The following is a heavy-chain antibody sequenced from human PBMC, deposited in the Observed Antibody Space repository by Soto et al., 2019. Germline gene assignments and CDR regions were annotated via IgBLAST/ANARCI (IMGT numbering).Heavy chain of an antibody. Sequence: QVQLVESGGGVVQPGRSLRLSCAASGFTFSTYGFHWVRQAPGKGLEWVGFISKDAYIISYADSVKGRFTISRDNSKNSLYLHMNSLRLEDTAIYYCAKDVPTVTEYYFDLWGQGTLATVSS. D-gene: IGHD4-17*01. J-gene: IGHJ4*02. CDR2: ISKDAYII. V-gene: IGHV3-30*18. CDR3: AKDVPTVTEYYFDL. CDR1: GFTFSTYG.